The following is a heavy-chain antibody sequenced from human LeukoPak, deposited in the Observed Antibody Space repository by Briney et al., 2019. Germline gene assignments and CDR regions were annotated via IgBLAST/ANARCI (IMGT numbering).Heavy chain of an antibody. J-gene: IGHJ3*02. CDR2: IYTSGST. V-gene: IGHV4-61*02. D-gene: IGHD3-10*01. Sequence: SETLSLTCTVSGGSISSGSYYWSWIRQPAGKGLEWIGRIYTSGSTNYNPSLKSRVTISVDTSKNQFSLKLSSVTAADTAVYYCARRAYYYGSGSYYAYAFDIWGQGTMVTVSS. CDR1: GGSISSGSYY. CDR3: ARRAYYYGSGSYYAYAFDI.